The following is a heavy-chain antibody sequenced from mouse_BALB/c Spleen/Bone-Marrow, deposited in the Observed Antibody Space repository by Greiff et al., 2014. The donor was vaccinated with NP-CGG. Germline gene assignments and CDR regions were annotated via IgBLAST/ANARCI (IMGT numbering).Heavy chain of an antibody. J-gene: IGHJ3*01. D-gene: IGHD1-1*01. Sequence: EVQLQESGPELVKPGASMKISCKASGYSFTGYTMNWVKQSHGKNLEWIGLINPYNGGTNYNQKFKGKATLTVDKSSSTAYMELLSLTSEDSAVYYCARDYYGFSYGFAYWGQGTLVTVSA. V-gene: IGHV1-18*01. CDR2: INPYNGGT. CDR1: GYSFTGYT. CDR3: ARDYYGFSYGFAY.